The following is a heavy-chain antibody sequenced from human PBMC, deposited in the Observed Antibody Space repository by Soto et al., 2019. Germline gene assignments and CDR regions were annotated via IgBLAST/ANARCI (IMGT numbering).Heavy chain of an antibody. CDR1: GFTFSSYA. CDR2: ISGSGGST. J-gene: IGHJ3*02. Sequence: GGSLRLSCAASGFTFSSYAMSWARQAPGKGLEWVSAISGSGGSTYYADSVKGRFTISRDNSKNTLYLQMNSLRAEDTAVYYCAKDHRFPAAIPLDAFDIWGQGTMVTVSS. CDR3: AKDHRFPAAIPLDAFDI. V-gene: IGHV3-23*01. D-gene: IGHD2-2*02.